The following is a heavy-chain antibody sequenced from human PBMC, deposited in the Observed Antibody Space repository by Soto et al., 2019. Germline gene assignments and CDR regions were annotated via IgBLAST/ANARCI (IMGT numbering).Heavy chain of an antibody. CDR3: AIVGFGNLDQ. D-gene: IGHD3-10*01. V-gene: IGHV3-23*01. CDR1: GFSFSYYA. Sequence: EVQLLESGGGLIQAGGSLRLSCAASGFSFSYYAMAWVRQAPGKGLEWVCNVTLSGGDTYYADSVKGRFTTSRDNSKNTVYLQLNTLRAYDSAVYYWAIVGFGNLDQWDQGTRVTVSS. CDR2: VTLSGGDT. J-gene: IGHJ4*02.